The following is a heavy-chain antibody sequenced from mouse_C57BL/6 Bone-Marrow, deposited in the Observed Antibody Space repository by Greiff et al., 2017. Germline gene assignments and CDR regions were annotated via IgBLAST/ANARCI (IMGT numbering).Heavy chain of an antibody. V-gene: IGHV1-20*01. J-gene: IGHJ4*01. CDR2: INPYNGDT. CDR3: ARGGTYYYGSSYPRAMDY. CDR1: GYSFTGYF. D-gene: IGHD1-1*01. Sequence: EVQLQQSGPELVKPGDSVKISCKASGYSFTGYFMNWVMQSHGKSLEWIGRINPYNGDTFYNQKFKGKATLTVDKSSSTAHMELRSLTSEDSAVYYCARGGTYYYGSSYPRAMDYWGQGTSVTVSS.